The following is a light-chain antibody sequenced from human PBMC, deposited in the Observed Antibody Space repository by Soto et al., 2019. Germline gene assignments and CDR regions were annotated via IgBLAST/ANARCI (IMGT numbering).Light chain of an antibody. CDR2: DAS. J-gene: IGKJ1*01. CDR1: QTIISW. CDR3: QQHDNHPIS. Sequence: DIQMPQSPSTLSGSVGDRVTITCRASQTIISWLAWYQQKPGKAPNLLIYDASHLETGVPSRFSGSGSGTDFTFTISSLQPEDIAAYYCQQHDNHPISFGQGRTVEI. V-gene: IGKV1-33*01.